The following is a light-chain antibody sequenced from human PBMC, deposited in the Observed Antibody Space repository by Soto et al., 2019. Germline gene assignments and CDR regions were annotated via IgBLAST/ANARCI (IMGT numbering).Light chain of an antibody. V-gene: IGKV1-5*01. Sequence: EIQMTQSPSTLSASVGDRVTITCRASQSISTHLAWYQQKPGKAPEVLICDASTLESGVPSRFSGSGSGTKFTLTISSLQPDDFATYYCQQYSSNLYTFGQGTKLEIK. CDR2: DAS. CDR1: QSISTH. J-gene: IGKJ2*01. CDR3: QQYSSNLYT.